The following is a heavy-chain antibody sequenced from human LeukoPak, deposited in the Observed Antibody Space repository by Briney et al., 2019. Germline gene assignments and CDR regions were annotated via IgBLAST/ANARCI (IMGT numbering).Heavy chain of an antibody. V-gene: IGHV3-30*02. CDR1: GFTFSSYG. D-gene: IGHD2-2*01. J-gene: IGHJ3*02. CDR3: AKDSPDIVVVPAAFPDAFDI. Sequence: GGSLRLSCAASGFTFSSYGMHWVRQAPGKGLEWVAFIRYDGSNKYYADSVKGRFTISRDNSKNTLYLQMNSLRAEDTAEYYCAKDSPDIVVVPAAFPDAFDIWGQGTMVTVSS. CDR2: IRYDGSNK.